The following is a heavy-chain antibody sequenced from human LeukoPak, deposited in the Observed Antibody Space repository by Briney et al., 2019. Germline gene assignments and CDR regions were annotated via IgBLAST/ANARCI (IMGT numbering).Heavy chain of an antibody. CDR2: INPNSGGT. CDR1: GYTFTGYY. V-gene: IGHV1-2*02. J-gene: IGHJ4*02. Sequence: ASVKVSCKASGYTFTGYYMHWARQAPGQGLEWMGWINPNSGGTNYAQKFKGRVTMTRDTSISTAYMELSRLRSDDTAVYYCARDLRDLWTYHYDSIDYWGQGTLVTVSS. D-gene: IGHD3-22*01. CDR3: ARDLRDLWTYHYDSIDY.